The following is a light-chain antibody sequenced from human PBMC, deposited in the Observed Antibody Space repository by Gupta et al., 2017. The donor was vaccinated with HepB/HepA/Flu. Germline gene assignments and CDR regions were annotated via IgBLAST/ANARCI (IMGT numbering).Light chain of an antibody. CDR2: AAS. CDR3: QQSYSTLWT. J-gene: IGKJ1*01. V-gene: IGKV1-39*01. Sequence: DTQMTHFPSSLSASVGDRVTITCRASQSISSYLNWYQQKPGKAPKLLIYAASSLQSGVPSRFSGSGSGTDFTLTISSLQPEDFATYYCQQSYSTLWTFGQGTKVEIK. CDR1: QSISSY.